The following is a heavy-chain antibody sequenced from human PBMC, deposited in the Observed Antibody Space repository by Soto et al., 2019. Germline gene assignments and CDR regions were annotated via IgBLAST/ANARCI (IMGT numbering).Heavy chain of an antibody. Sequence: QVQLQQWGAGLLKPSETLSLTCAVYGGSFSGYYWSWIRQPPGKELEWIGEINHGGGTNYNPSLKSRVTISVDTSKNQFSLKLSSVTAADTAVYYCAGRSWSGYYTYFDYWGQGTLVTVSS. CDR3: AGRSWSGYYTYFDY. V-gene: IGHV4-34*02. D-gene: IGHD3-3*01. CDR2: INHGGGT. J-gene: IGHJ4*02. CDR1: GGSFSGYY.